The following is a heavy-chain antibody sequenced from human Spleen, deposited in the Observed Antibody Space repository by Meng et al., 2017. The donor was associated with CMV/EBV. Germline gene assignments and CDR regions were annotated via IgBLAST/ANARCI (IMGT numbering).Heavy chain of an antibody. CDR1: GFTFSGYS. Sequence: GGSLRLSCAASGFTFSGYSMNWVRQAPGKGLEWVSSISRSSSHIYYADSMKGRFTISRDNANNSLYLQMNSLRAEDTAVYYCVRDVRYSSNYRLFDYWGQGTLVTVSS. CDR3: VRDVRYSSNYRLFDY. V-gene: IGHV3-21*01. D-gene: IGHD6-13*01. CDR2: ISRSSSHI. J-gene: IGHJ4*02.